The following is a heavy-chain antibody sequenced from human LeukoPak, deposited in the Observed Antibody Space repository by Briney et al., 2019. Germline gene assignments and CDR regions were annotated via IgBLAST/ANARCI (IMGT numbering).Heavy chain of an antibody. CDR1: GDSVSSNSAA. Sequence: SQTLSLTCAISGDSVSSNSAAWNWIRQSPSRGLEWLGRTYYRSKWYNDYAVSVKSRITINPDTSKNQFSLQLNSVTPEDTAVYYCAREGSYGVVATINLDYWGQGTLVTVSS. D-gene: IGHD5-12*01. CDR2: TYYRSKWYN. J-gene: IGHJ4*02. CDR3: AREGSYGVVATINLDY. V-gene: IGHV6-1*01.